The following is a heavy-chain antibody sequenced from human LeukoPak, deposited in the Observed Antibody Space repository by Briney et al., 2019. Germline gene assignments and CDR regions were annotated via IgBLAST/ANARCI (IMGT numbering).Heavy chain of an antibody. Sequence: ASVKLSCKVSGYTLTDLSMHWVRQAPGKGLEWMGGFDPEDAETIYAQNFQGRVTMTEDTSTDTAYMELRSLRSEDTAVYYCATAPRLSGWDFDYWGQGTLVTVSS. V-gene: IGHV1-24*01. CDR1: GYTLTDLS. CDR3: ATAPRLSGWDFDY. CDR2: FDPEDAET. J-gene: IGHJ4*02. D-gene: IGHD6-19*01.